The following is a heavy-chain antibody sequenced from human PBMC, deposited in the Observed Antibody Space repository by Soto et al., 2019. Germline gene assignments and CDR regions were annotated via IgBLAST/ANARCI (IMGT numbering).Heavy chain of an antibody. V-gene: IGHV1-69*12. CDR1: GGTFSNYA. D-gene: IGHD2-8*01. CDR2: IIPIFGTS. J-gene: IGHJ5*02. CDR3: ARDADLGYCTNGVCYVSWFDP. Sequence: QVQLVQSGAEVKKPGSSVKVSCKASGGTFSNYAISWVRQAPGQGLEWMGGIIPIFGTSNYAQKFEDRVTITADESRSTAYMELSSLRSEDTAVYYCARDADLGYCTNGVCYVSWFDPWGQGTLVSVSS.